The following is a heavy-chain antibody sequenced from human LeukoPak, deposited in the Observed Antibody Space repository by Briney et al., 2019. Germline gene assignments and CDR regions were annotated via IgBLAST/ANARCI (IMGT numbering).Heavy chain of an antibody. CDR3: ARGYSYGHDY. J-gene: IGHJ4*02. CDR2: ISGSGGST. CDR1: GFTFSSYA. V-gene: IGHV3-23*01. Sequence: PGGSLRLSCAASGFTFSSYAMSWVRQAPGKGLEWVSAISGSGGSTYYADSVKGRFTISRDNAKNTLYLQMNSLRAEDTAMYYCARGYSYGHDYWGQGTLVTVSS. D-gene: IGHD5-18*01.